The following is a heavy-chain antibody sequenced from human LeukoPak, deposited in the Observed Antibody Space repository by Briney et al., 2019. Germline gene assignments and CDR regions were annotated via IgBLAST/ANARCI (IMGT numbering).Heavy chain of an antibody. CDR3: TVYSSSLDDY. J-gene: IGHJ4*02. Sequence: PGGSLRLPCAASGFTFSGSAMHWVRQASGKGLEWVGRIRSKANSYATAYAASVKGGFTISRDDSKNTAYLQMNSLKTEDTAVYYCTVYSSSLDDYWGQGTLVTVSS. V-gene: IGHV3-73*01. D-gene: IGHD6-6*01. CDR2: IRSKANSYAT. CDR1: GFTFSGSA.